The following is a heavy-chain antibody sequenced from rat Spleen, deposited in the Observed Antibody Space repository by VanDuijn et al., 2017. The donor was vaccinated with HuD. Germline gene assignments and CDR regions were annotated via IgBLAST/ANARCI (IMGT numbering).Heavy chain of an antibody. J-gene: IGHJ4*01. CDR3: ARHRGITGGYVMDA. D-gene: IGHD1-4*01. Sequence: EVQLVESDGGLVQPGRSLKLSCAASGFTFSDYYMAWVRQAPTKGLEWVATISYDGSSTYYRDSVKGRFTISRDNAKITLYLQMDSLRSEDTATYYCARHRGITGGYVMDAWGQGASVTVSS. V-gene: IGHV5-29*01. CDR2: ISYDGSST. CDR1: GFTFSDYY.